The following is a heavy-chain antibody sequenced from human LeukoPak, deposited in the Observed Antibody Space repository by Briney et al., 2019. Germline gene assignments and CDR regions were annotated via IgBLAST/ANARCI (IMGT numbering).Heavy chain of an antibody. CDR1: GYTFTSYG. V-gene: IGHV1-18*01. D-gene: IGHD6-6*01. Sequence: GASVKVSCKASGYTFTSYGISWVRQAPGQGLEWMGWISAYNGNTNYAQKLQGRVTMTTDTSTSTAYMELRSLRSDDTAVYYCARSVAGRHDYYYYMDVWGKGTTVTVSS. CDR3: ARSVAGRHDYYYYMDV. J-gene: IGHJ6*03. CDR2: ISAYNGNT.